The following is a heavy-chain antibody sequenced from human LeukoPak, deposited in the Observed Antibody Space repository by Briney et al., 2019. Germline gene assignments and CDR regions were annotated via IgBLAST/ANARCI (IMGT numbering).Heavy chain of an antibody. D-gene: IGHD2-15*01. CDR1: GFTFSRYW. CDR3: AGVDCSGGSCYFDY. J-gene: IGHJ4*02. Sequence: GWSLTLSCAASGFTFSRYWMHWVRQTPGKGLVWVSRINSDGSSTRYADSVKGRFTISRDNAKNTLDLQMSSLRAEDTAVYYCAGVDCSGGSCYFDYWGQGTLVTVSS. CDR2: INSDGSST. V-gene: IGHV3-74*01.